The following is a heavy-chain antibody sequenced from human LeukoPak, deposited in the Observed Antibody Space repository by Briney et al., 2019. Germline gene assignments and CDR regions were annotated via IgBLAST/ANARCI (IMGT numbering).Heavy chain of an antibody. J-gene: IGHJ6*02. D-gene: IGHD4-17*01. V-gene: IGHV1-2*06. CDR3: AIPYGDYDTKTYYYYYGMDV. CDR2: INPNSGGT. Sequence: ASVTVSCKASGGTFSSYAISWVRQAPGQGLEWMGRINPNSGGTNYAQKFQGRVTTTRDTSISTAYMELSRLRSDDTAVYYCAIPYGDYDTKTYYYYYGMDVWGQGTTVTVSS. CDR1: GGTFSSYA.